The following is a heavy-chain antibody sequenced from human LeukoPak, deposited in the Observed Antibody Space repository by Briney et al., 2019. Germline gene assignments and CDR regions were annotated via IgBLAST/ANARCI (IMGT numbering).Heavy chain of an antibody. Sequence: ASVKVSCKASGYTFTGYYMHWVRQAPGQGLEWMGWINPDSGGTNYAQKFQGRVTMTRDTSINTAYMELSRLRSDDTAVYYCARSAITVAGTQYNWFDPWGQGSLVAVSS. D-gene: IGHD6-19*01. J-gene: IGHJ5*02. CDR2: INPDSGGT. CDR1: GYTFTGYY. V-gene: IGHV1-2*02. CDR3: ARSAITVAGTQYNWFDP.